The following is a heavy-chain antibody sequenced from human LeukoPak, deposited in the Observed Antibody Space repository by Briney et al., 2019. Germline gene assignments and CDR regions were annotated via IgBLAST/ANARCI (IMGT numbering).Heavy chain of an antibody. V-gene: IGHV5-51*01. D-gene: IGHD6-13*01. CDR2: IYPGDSDT. Sequence: GESLKISCKGSGYSFTSYWIGWVRQMPGKGLEWMGIIYPGDSDTRYSPSFQGQVTISADKSIRTAYLQWSSLKASDTAMYYWASRAAVDLHNGSAPGGQETRFTVS. J-gene: IGHJ5*02. CDR1: GYSFTSYW. CDR3: ASRAAVDLHNGSAP.